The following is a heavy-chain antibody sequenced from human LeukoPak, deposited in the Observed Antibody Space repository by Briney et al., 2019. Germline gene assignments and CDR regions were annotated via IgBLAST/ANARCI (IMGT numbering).Heavy chain of an antibody. J-gene: IGHJ5*02. CDR2: ISSNGDST. V-gene: IGHV3-64*01. D-gene: IGHD3-16*01. CDR1: GFSLSSYT. CDR3: GREVDGGFDP. Sequence: PGGSLRLSCAASGFSLSSYTMHWVRQAPGKGLESVSAISSNGDSTYYMNSVKDRFTISRDNSKNMVYLQMGSLRPEDMAVYYCGREVDGGFDPWGQGTLVTVSS.